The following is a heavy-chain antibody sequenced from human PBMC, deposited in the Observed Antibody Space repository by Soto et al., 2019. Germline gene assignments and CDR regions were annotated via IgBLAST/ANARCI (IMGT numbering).Heavy chain of an antibody. CDR3: ARDLGGWPDY. CDR2: IYYSGST. Sequence: PSETLSLTCTVSGGSISSGDYYWSWIRQPPGKGLEWIGYIYYSGSTYYNPSLKSRVTISVDTSKNQFSLNLSSVTAADTAMYYCARDLGGWPDYWGQGTLVTVSS. V-gene: IGHV4-30-4*01. D-gene: IGHD2-15*01. J-gene: IGHJ4*02. CDR1: GGSISSGDYY.